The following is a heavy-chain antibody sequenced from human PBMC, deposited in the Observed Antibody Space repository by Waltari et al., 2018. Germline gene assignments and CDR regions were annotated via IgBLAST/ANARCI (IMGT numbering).Heavy chain of an antibody. Sequence: QVKLQESGPGLVKPSGTLSLTCTVSGDSLTTNNWWSWVRQSPGKGLEWIGEIYHSGYSNYNPALQSRVTISLDKSKNQISLKLTSVTAADTAVYYCAKVRVPAVMYNWFDPWGQGTLVTVSS. J-gene: IGHJ5*02. CDR3: AKVRVPAVMYNWFDP. D-gene: IGHD2-2*01. CDR1: GDSLTTNNW. CDR2: IYHSGYS. V-gene: IGHV4-4*02.